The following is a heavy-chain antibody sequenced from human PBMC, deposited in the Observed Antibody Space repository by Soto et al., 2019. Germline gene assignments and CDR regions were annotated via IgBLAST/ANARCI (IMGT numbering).Heavy chain of an antibody. CDR1: GFSLSTSGVG. V-gene: IGHV2-5*02. Sequence: QITLKESGPTLVKPTQTLTLTCTFSGFSLSTSGVGVGWIRQPPGKALEWLALIYWGDDKRHSPSLTSRLTITKDSSKNQVVLTMTNMDPVDTATYYCAHHSYDYIWGSLLDPWGQGTLVTVSS. CDR2: IYWGDDK. D-gene: IGHD3-16*01. J-gene: IGHJ5*02. CDR3: AHHSYDYIWGSLLDP.